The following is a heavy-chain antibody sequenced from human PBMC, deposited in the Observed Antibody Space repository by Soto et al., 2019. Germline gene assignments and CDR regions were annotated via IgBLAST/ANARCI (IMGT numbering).Heavy chain of an antibody. J-gene: IGHJ4*02. CDR3: AKARNYD. CDR2: ISGSGIST. CDR1: VFPFSSYA. V-gene: IGHV3-23*01. Sequence: GGSLRLSCAASVFPFSSYAMSWVRQAPGKGLEWVSAISGSGISTYYADSVKGRFTVSRDNSKNTLSLQMNSLRAEDTAVYYSAKARNYDWGQGTLVTVSS. D-gene: IGHD1-7*01.